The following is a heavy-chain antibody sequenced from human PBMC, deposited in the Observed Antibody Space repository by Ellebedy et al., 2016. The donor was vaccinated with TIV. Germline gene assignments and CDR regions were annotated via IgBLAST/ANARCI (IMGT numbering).Heavy chain of an antibody. CDR1: GFTLSTYW. V-gene: IGHV3-7*03. CDR2: IKPDGSVT. CDR3: ARDNTNPRSAFDI. Sequence: GESLKISCEASGFTLSTYWMTWVRQAPGKGLEWVASIKPDGSVTYYVDSVEGRFTISRDNARNSLYLQMNSLRAEDTAVYYCARDNTNPRSAFDIWGQGTMVTVSS. J-gene: IGHJ3*02.